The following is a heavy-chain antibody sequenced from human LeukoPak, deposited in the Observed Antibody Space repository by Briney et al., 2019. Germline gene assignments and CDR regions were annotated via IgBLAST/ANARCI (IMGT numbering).Heavy chain of an antibody. Sequence: GGSLRLSCAASGFTFSHVWMSWVRQAPGKGLESVARIKRTTNGGTTDYAAHVQGRFTISRDDSKNTLYLQMNGLKTEDTAIYYCVAEGGSYEFWGQGTLVNVSS. J-gene: IGHJ4*02. D-gene: IGHD1-26*01. V-gene: IGHV3-15*01. CDR2: IKRTTNGGTT. CDR3: VAEGGSYEF. CDR1: GFTFSHVW.